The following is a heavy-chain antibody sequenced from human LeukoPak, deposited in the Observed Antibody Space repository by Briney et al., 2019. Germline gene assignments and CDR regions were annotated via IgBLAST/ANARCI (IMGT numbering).Heavy chain of an antibody. CDR3: TRDGATLDY. J-gene: IGHJ4*02. CDR1: GFTFGDYT. CDR2: IRSKAYGATT. D-gene: IGHD1-26*01. V-gene: IGHV3-49*04. Sequence: TGGSLRLSCTASGFTFGDYTMSWVRQAPGKGLEWVGFIRSKAYGATTEYAASVKGRFTLSRDDSKSIAYLQMNSLITEDTAMYYCTRDGATLDYWGQGTLVTVSS.